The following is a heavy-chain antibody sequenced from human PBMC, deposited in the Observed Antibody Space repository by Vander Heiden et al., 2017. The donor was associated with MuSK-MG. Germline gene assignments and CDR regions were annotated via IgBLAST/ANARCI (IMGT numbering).Heavy chain of an antibody. J-gene: IGHJ4*02. CDR3: ARDLRGATGFDY. V-gene: IGHV3-21*01. CDR2: ISSSSSYI. D-gene: IGHD1-26*01. CDR1: GLTFSSYS. Sequence: EVQLVESGGGLVKPGGSLRLSCAASGLTFSSYSMNWVRQAPGKGLEWVSSISSSSSYIYYADSVKGRFTISRDNAKNSLYLQMNSLRAEDTAVYYCARDLRGATGFDYWGQGTLVTVSS.